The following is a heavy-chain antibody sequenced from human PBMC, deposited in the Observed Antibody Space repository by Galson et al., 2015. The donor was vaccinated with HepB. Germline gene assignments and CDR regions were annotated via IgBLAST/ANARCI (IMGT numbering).Heavy chain of an antibody. D-gene: IGHD2/OR15-2a*01. J-gene: IGHJ4*02. CDR2: IYSDGTT. Sequence: SLRLSCAASGFTVSSNYMRWVRQAPGKGLEWVSLIYSDGTTNYGGSVKGRITISTDKSKNTLYLKMNSMTPEDTAVYYSTGNRRGDYWGQGTLVSVSS. CDR3: TGNRRGDY. V-gene: IGHV3-66*02. CDR1: GFTVSSNY.